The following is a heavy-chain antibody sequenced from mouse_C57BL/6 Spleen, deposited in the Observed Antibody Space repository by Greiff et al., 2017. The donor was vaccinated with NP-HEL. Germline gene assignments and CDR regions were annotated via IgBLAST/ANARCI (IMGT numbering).Heavy chain of an antibody. CDR1: GYTFTSYW. D-gene: IGHD1-1*01. CDR2: IDPSDSET. CDR3: ARGYYGSSYLFAY. J-gene: IGHJ3*01. Sequence: QVHVKQSGAELVRPGSSVKLSCKASGYTFTSYWMHWVKQRPIQGLEWIGNIDPSDSETHYNQKFKDKATLTVDKSSSTAYMQLSSLTSEDSAVYYCARGYYGSSYLFAYWGQGTLVTVSA. V-gene: IGHV1-52*01.